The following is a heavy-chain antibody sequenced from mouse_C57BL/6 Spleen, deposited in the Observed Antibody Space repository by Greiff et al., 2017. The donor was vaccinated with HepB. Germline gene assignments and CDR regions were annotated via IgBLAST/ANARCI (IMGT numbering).Heavy chain of an antibody. Sequence: VHVKQSGPELVKPGASVKIPCKASGYTFTDYNMDWVKQSHGKSLEWIGDINPNNGGTIYNQKFKGKATLTVDKSSSTAYMELRSRTSEDTAVYYCARWDPITTVDYAMDYWGQGTSVTVSS. D-gene: IGHD1-1*01. CDR3: ARWDPITTVDYAMDY. V-gene: IGHV1-18*01. CDR1: GYTFTDYN. CDR2: INPNNGGT. J-gene: IGHJ4*01.